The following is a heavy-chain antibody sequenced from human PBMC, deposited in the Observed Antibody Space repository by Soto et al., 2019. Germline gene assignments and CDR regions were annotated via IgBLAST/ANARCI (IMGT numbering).Heavy chain of an antibody. J-gene: IGHJ1*01. D-gene: IGHD4-17*01. CDR3: AMDYGDRPEYFTY. CDR2: ISPLRGRT. Sequence: QVQLVQSGPDLKRPGASMKVSCKASGYTFTSYGISWVRQAPGQGLEWMAWISPLRGRTQYSQKAQGRVTLSTDTSSNTAYMEMTTLRVDDTAVYYCAMDYGDRPEYFTYWGQGTLVTVS. CDR1: GYTFTSYG. V-gene: IGHV1-18*04.